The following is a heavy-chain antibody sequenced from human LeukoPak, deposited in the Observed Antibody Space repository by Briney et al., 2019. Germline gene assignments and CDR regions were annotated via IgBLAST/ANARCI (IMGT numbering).Heavy chain of an antibody. CDR3: AKSGAGYYYMDV. CDR2: ISSSSSYI. Sequence: GGSLRLSCAASGFTFSSYSMNWVRQAPGKGLEWVSSISSSSSYIYYADSVKGRFTISRDSSKNTVYLQMNSLRVEDTAVYYCAKSGAGYYYMDVWGKGTMVTVSS. V-gene: IGHV3-21*04. J-gene: IGHJ6*03. D-gene: IGHD1-26*01. CDR1: GFTFSSYS.